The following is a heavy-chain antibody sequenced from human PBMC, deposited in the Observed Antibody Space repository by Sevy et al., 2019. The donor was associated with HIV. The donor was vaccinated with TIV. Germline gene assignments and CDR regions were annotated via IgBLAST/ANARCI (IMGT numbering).Heavy chain of an antibody. V-gene: IGHV3-9*01. CDR3: AKEGGNRQGRFGGEFDI. CDR1: GFTFDDYA. D-gene: IGHD3-16*01. Sequence: GGSLRLSCAASGFTFDDYAMHWVRQAPGKVLEWVSGINWNRGRIGYADSVKGRFTISRDNAKNSINLQMSSLRVEDTALYYCAKEGGNRQGRFGGEFDIWGQGTVVTVSS. J-gene: IGHJ3*02. CDR2: INWNRGRI.